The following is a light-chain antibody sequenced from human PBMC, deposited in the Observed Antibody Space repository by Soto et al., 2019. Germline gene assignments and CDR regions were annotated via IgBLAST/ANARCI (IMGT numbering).Light chain of an antibody. Sequence: EIVLTQSPGTLSLSPGERATLSCRASQGLTSNFLAWYQQKPGQAPSLLIYGAFNRATGVPDRFSGGGSGTDFTLTISRLEPEDFAVYFCQQYVTAPRTFGQGTKVEIK. CDR2: GAF. V-gene: IGKV3-20*01. CDR1: QGLTSNF. CDR3: QQYVTAPRT. J-gene: IGKJ1*01.